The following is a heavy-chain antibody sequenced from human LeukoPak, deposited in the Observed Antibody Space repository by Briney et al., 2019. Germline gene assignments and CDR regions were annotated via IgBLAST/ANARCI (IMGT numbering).Heavy chain of an antibody. Sequence: GSLRLSCAASGFTFSSYGMHWVRQAPGKGLERVAVISYDGSNKFYADSVKGRFTISRDHSKNTLYLQVSSLRPEDTAVYYCAKEPYEMAPLEIFASWGQGTLVTVSS. V-gene: IGHV3-30*18. CDR2: ISYDGSNK. D-gene: IGHD5-24*01. CDR1: GFTFSSYG. CDR3: AKEPYEMAPLEIFAS. J-gene: IGHJ4*02.